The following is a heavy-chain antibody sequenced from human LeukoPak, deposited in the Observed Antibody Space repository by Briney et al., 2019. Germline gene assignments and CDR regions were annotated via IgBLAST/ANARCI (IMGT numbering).Heavy chain of an antibody. Sequence: SETLSLTCTVSGASISNNYYYWGWIRQPPGKGPEWIGNFHYSGSTYYNPSLKSRVTISVDTSKNQFSLRLSSVTAADTAVYYCARQVTFGYAYGYYFDFWGQGALVTVSS. D-gene: IGHD5-18*01. CDR1: GASISNNYYY. V-gene: IGHV4-39*01. CDR2: FHYSGST. J-gene: IGHJ4*02. CDR3: ARQVTFGYAYGYYFDF.